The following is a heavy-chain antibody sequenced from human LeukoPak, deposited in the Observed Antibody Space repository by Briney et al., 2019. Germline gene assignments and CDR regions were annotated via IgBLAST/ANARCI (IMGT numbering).Heavy chain of an antibody. J-gene: IGHJ4*02. V-gene: IGHV4-59*01. CDR3: ARGWGYFDY. Sequence: SETRSLTCTVSGGSISNYYWSWIRQPPGKGLEWIGYVFYSGSTNYNPSLKSRVTISVDTSKNQFSLKLNSVTAADTAVYYCARGWGYFDYWGQGTGVTVSS. CDR2: VFYSGST. CDR1: GGSISNYY. D-gene: IGHD7-27*01.